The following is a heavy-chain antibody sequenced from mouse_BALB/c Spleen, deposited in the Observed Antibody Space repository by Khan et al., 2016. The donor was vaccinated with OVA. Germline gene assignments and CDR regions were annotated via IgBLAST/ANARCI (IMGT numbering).Heavy chain of an antibody. D-gene: IGHD2-14*01. CDR3: ARGGAAYYRNDGGAMEY. V-gene: IGHV9-4*02. CDR2: INTHSGVP. CDR1: GYTFTTAG. J-gene: IGHJ4*01. Sequence: QIQLVQSGPELKKPGETVRISCKASGYTFTTAGMQWVQKMPGKGLKWIGWINTHSGVPKYAEDFKGRFAFSLETSASTAYLQITNLKYEDTATYFCARGGAAYYRNDGGAMEYWGQGTSVTVSS.